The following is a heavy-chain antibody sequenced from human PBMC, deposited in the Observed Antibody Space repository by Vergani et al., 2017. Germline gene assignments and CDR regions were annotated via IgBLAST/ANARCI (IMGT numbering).Heavy chain of an antibody. CDR2: IHHSGDT. J-gene: IGHJ6*02. D-gene: IGHD3-10*01. V-gene: IGHV4-38-2*01. Sequence: QVQLQESGPGLVKPSETLTLTCDVSDSSIMTNPYWGWFRQSPGKGLEWIGCIHHSGDTHYNSSLKSRVSISIVSSSKFSLSLTSVTAADTAISYCARHRGSGGFFPSSYFYGRDVWGHGTTVTVSS. CDR1: DSSIMTNPY. CDR3: ARHRGSGGFFPSSYFYGRDV.